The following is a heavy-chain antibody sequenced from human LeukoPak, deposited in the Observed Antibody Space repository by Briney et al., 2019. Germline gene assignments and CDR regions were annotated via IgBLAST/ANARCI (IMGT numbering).Heavy chain of an antibody. D-gene: IGHD3-10*01. Sequence: PGGSLRLSCAASGFTFSSYSMNWVRQAPGKGLEWVSSISSSSSYIYYADSVKGRFTISRDNAKNSLYLQMNSLRAEDTAVYYCAVRSTHGSPSFDIWGQGTMVTVSS. V-gene: IGHV3-21*01. J-gene: IGHJ3*02. CDR1: GFTFSSYS. CDR3: AVRSTHGSPSFDI. CDR2: ISSSSSYI.